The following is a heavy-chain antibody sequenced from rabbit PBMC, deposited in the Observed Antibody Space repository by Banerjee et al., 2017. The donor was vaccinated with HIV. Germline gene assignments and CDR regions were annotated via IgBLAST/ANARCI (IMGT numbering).Heavy chain of an antibody. Sequence: QQQLEESGGGLVKPGGTLTLTCKASGIDFSDYYYMCWVRQAPGKGLELVACIYTGAGGTWYATWAKGRFTISKTSSTTVTLQMTSLTDADTATYFCARAGSMSYYGMDLWGPGTLVTVS. J-gene: IGHJ6*01. CDR3: ARAGSMSYYGMDL. D-gene: IGHD4-2*01. V-gene: IGHV1S43*01. CDR2: IYTGAGGT. CDR1: GIDFSDYYY.